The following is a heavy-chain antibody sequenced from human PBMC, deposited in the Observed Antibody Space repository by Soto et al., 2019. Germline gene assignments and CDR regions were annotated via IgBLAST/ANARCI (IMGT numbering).Heavy chain of an antibody. Sequence: GGSLRLSCAASGFTFSSYGMHWVRQAPGKGLEWVAVISYDGSNKYYADSVKGRFTISRDNSKNTLYLQMNSLRAEDTAVYYCAKVNTAGTFDYWGQGTLVTVSS. CDR3: AKVNTAGTFDY. J-gene: IGHJ4*02. CDR1: GFTFSSYG. V-gene: IGHV3-30*18. CDR2: ISYDGSNK. D-gene: IGHD6-13*01.